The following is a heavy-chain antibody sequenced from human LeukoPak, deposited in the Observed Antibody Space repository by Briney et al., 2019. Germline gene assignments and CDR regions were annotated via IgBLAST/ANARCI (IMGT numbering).Heavy chain of an antibody. J-gene: IGHJ4*02. V-gene: IGHV4-59*08. CDR3: ARGVLLWFGEPHPYIDY. D-gene: IGHD3-10*01. Sequence: SETLSLTCTVSGGSISSYYWSWIRQPPGKGLEWIGYIYYSGSTSYNPSPKSRVTISVDTSKNQFSLKLSSVTAADTAVYYCARGVLLWFGEPHPYIDYWGQGTLVTVSS. CDR1: GGSISSYY. CDR2: IYYSGST.